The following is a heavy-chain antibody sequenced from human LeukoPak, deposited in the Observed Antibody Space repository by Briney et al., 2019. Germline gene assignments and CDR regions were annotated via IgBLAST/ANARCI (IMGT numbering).Heavy chain of an antibody. CDR2: IYTSGST. Sequence: SETLSLTCTVSGGSISSGSYHWIWIRQPAGKGLEWIGHIYTSGSTNYNPSLKSRVSISVDTSKNQFSLKLRSVTAADTAVYYCARELWSYDSSGYPFDYWGQGTLVTVSS. CDR3: ARELWSYDSSGYPFDY. J-gene: IGHJ4*02. D-gene: IGHD3-22*01. CDR1: GGSISSGSYH. V-gene: IGHV4-61*09.